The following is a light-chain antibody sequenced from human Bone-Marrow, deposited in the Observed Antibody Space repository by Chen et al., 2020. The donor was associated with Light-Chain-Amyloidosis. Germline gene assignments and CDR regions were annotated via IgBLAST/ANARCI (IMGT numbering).Light chain of an antibody. CDR3: VLYLGSGTWV. CDR2: STD. V-gene: IGLV8-61*01. Sequence: QTVVTQEPSFSVSPGGPVTLTCGLSSGSVSTSYYPSWYQQTPGQAPRTLIYSTDTRSSGVPDRFSGSILGNKACLTITGAQAEDESDYYCVLYLGSGTWVFGGGTKLTVL. J-gene: IGLJ3*02. CDR1: SGSVSTSYY.